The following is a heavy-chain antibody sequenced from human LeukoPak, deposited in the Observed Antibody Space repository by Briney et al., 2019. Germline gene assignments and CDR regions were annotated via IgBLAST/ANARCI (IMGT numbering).Heavy chain of an antibody. Sequence: ASVKVSCKASGYTFTSHGIGWVRQAPGQGLEWMGWTSAHNDDTNYAETLQGRLTITTDISTSTAYMELTSLRSDDTAVYYCARDWDSRNDYFDPWGQGTLVIVSS. V-gene: IGHV1-18*01. CDR1: GYTFTSHG. CDR2: TSAHNDDT. CDR3: ARDWDSRNDYFDP. J-gene: IGHJ4*02. D-gene: IGHD1-1*01.